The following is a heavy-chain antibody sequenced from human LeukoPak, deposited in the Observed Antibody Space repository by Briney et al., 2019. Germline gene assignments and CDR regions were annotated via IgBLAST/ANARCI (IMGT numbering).Heavy chain of an antibody. J-gene: IGHJ4*02. V-gene: IGHV3-11*04. CDR3: ARDRRPSVYGGLDN. CDR1: GFTFSDHY. Sequence: GGSLRLSCAASGFTFSDHYMSWIRQAPGEGLEWISCIGGGGSPIYYADSVRGRFSISRDNAKNSLFLQMDSLRAEDTAVYYCARDRRPSVYGGLDNWGQGTLVTVSS. CDR2: IGGGGSPI. D-gene: IGHD4/OR15-4a*01.